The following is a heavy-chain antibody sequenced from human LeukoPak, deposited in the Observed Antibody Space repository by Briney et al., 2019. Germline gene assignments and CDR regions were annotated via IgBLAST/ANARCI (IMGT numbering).Heavy chain of an antibody. CDR1: GLTFSSYA. Sequence: GGSLRLSCAASGLTFSSYAMNWVRQAPGKGLEWVSAISGSGGSTYYADSVKGRFTISRDNAKKSLYLQMNSLRAEDTAVYYCARGARPVAMRNYFDYWGQGTLVTVSS. V-gene: IGHV3-23*01. J-gene: IGHJ4*02. D-gene: IGHD2-2*01. CDR3: ARGARPVAMRNYFDY. CDR2: ISGSGGST.